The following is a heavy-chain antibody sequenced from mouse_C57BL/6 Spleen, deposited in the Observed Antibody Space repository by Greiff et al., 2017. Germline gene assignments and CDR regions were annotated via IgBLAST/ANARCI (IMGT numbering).Heavy chain of an antibody. CDR3: ARDSSNYYAMDY. CDR1: GYAFSSSW. J-gene: IGHJ4*01. V-gene: IGHV1-82*01. CDR2: IYPGDGDT. Sequence: QVQLQQSGPELVQPGASVKISCKASGYAFSSSWMNWVKQRPGKGLEWIGRIYPGDGDTNYNGKFTGKATLTADKSSSTAYMQLSSLTSEDSAVYFCARDSSNYYAMDYWGQGTSVTVSS. D-gene: IGHD3-2*01.